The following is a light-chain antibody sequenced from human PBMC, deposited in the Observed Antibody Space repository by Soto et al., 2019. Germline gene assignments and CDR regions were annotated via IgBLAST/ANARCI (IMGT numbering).Light chain of an antibody. V-gene: IGLV2-14*01. CDR1: SSDVGGYDY. CDR2: EVS. CDR3: SSYTTNITLDV. Sequence: QSVLTQPASVSGSPGQSITISCTGTSSDVGGYDYVSWYQQHPGKAPKLIIYEVSNRPSGVSNRFSGSKSGNTASLTISGLQAEDEADYYCSSYTTNITLDVFGTGTKLPS. J-gene: IGLJ1*01.